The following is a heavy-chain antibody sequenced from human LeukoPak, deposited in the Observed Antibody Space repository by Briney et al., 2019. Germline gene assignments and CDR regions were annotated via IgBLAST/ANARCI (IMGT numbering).Heavy chain of an antibody. CDR3: ARAQFRH. CDR2: ISSRNSFI. Sequence: PGGSLRLSCAGSGINFNDYTMNWVRQAPGKGLEWVASISSRNSFIHYTDSVKGRFTISRDNAKNSLYLQMDSLRAEDTAVYYCARAQFRHWGQGTLVTVSS. J-gene: IGHJ4*02. D-gene: IGHD5-24*01. V-gene: IGHV3-21*01. CDR1: GINFNDYT.